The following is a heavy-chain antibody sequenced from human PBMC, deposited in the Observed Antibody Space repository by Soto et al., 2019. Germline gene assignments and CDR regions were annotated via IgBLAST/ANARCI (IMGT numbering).Heavy chain of an antibody. Sequence: GESLKISCKGSGYSFTSYWIGWVRQMPGKGLEWMGIIYPGEFDTRYSPSFQGQVTISDAKSISTAYLQWSSLKASDTAMYYCARQVAAAGTIYYYYYMDVWGKGTTVTVSS. D-gene: IGHD6-13*01. V-gene: IGHV5-51*01. CDR1: GYSFTSYW. J-gene: IGHJ6*03. CDR2: IYPGEFDT. CDR3: ARQVAAAGTIYYYYYMDV.